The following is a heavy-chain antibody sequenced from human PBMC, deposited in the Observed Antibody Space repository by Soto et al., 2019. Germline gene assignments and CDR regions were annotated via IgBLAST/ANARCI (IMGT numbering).Heavy chain of an antibody. Sequence: ASVKVSCKASGYIFTSYAMHWVRQAPGQRLEWMGWINAGNGNTSYVQKFQGRVTMTRNTSTSTAYMELTSLTSDDTAVYYCARTRLCGGDCYSAYYFDFWGQGALVTVSS. CDR1: GYIFTSYA. V-gene: IGHV1-3*01. CDR2: INAGNGNT. D-gene: IGHD2-21*02. CDR3: ARTRLCGGDCYSAYYFDF. J-gene: IGHJ4*02.